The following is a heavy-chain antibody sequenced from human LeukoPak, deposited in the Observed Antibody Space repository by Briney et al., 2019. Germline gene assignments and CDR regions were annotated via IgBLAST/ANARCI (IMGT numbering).Heavy chain of an antibody. J-gene: IGHJ3*02. CDR3: AREGYSYGYDAFDI. D-gene: IGHD5-18*01. CDR1: GFTFSDYY. Sequence: PGGSLRLSCAASGFTFSDYYMSWIRQAPGKGLEWVSYISSSGSTIYYADSVKGRFTISRDNAKNSLYLQMNSLRAEDTAMYYCAREGYSYGYDAFDIWGQGTMVTVSS. V-gene: IGHV3-11*04. CDR2: ISSSGSTI.